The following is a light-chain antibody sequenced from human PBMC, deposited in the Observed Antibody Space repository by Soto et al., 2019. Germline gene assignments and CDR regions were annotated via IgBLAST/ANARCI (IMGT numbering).Light chain of an antibody. Sequence: IVLTQSPGTLSLSPGERATLSCRASESLSSTYLAWYQQNPGQAPRLLIYGASSRATGIPDRFSGSGSGTDFTLTISRLEPEDFAVYYCQQYGSSPITFGQGTRLEIK. J-gene: IGKJ5*01. V-gene: IGKV3-20*01. CDR3: QQYGSSPIT. CDR2: GAS. CDR1: ESLSSTY.